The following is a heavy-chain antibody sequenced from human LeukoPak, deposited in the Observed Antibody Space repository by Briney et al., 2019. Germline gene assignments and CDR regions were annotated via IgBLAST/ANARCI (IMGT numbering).Heavy chain of an antibody. CDR1: GYTFTGYY. V-gene: IGHV1-2*02. CDR3: VRVRSVTMIVVVIHFDY. Sequence: ASVKVSCKASGYTFTGYYMHWVRQAPGQGLEWMGWINPNSGGTNYAQKFQGRVTMTRDTSISTAYMELSRLRSDDTAVYYCVRVRSVTMIVVVIHFDYWGQETLVTVSS. CDR2: INPNSGGT. J-gene: IGHJ4*02. D-gene: IGHD3-22*01.